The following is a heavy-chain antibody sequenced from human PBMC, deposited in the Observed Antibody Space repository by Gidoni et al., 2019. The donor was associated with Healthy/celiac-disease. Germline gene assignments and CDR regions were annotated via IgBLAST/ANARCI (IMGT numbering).Heavy chain of an antibody. V-gene: IGHV3-11*01. CDR1: GFTFGDYY. Sequence: QVQLVASGGGLVKPGGSLRLSCAASGFTFGDYYMGWLRQAPGSGLEWVSYISSSGSTIYYADSVKGRFTISRDNAKNSLYLQMSSLRAEDTAVYYCARGASGYAGVTFDYWGQGTLVTVSS. J-gene: IGHJ4*01. D-gene: IGHD5-12*01. CDR2: ISSSGSTI. CDR3: ARGASGYAGVTFDY.